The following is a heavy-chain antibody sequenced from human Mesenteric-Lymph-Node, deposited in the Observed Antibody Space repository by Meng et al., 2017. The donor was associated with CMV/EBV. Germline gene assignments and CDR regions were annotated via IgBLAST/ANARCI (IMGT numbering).Heavy chain of an antibody. CDR3: AKVEPAAPRGWFDP. CDR1: GFTFSAYA. CDR2: ISGSGGYI. D-gene: IGHD2-2*01. J-gene: IGHJ5*02. V-gene: IGHV3-23*01. Sequence: GESLKISCAASGFTFSAYAMSWVRQPPGKGLEWVSSISGSGGYIYYADSVKGRFTISRDNPKNTLYLQMNSLRAEDTAVYYCAKVEPAAPRGWFDPWGQGTLVTVSS.